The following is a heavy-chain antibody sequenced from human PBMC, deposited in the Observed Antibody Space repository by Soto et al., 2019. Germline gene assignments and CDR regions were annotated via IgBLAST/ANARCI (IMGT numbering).Heavy chain of an antibody. CDR3: AADALVGANSYYYYGMDV. CDR2: ISSSGSTI. V-gene: IGHV3-48*03. Sequence: GGSLRLSCAASGFTFSSYEMNWVRQAPGKGLEWVSYISSSGSTIYYADSVKGRFTISRDNAKNSLYLQMNSLRAEDTAVYYCAADALVGANSYYYYGMDVWGQGTTVTVSS. D-gene: IGHD1-26*01. J-gene: IGHJ6*02. CDR1: GFTFSSYE.